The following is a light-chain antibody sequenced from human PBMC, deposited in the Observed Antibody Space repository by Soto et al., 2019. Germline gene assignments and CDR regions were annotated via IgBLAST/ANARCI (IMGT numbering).Light chain of an antibody. J-gene: IGKJ4*01. CDR1: ESVSSSY. CDR3: HQYVSSPLT. CDR2: GAS. V-gene: IGKV3-20*01. Sequence: PGTHALCSGAMAARSCRASESVSSSYLAWYQQKPGQAPRLLIYGASSRATGIPDRFSGSGSGTDFTLTISSLEPQDFAVYYCHQYVSSPLTFGGGTKVDIK.